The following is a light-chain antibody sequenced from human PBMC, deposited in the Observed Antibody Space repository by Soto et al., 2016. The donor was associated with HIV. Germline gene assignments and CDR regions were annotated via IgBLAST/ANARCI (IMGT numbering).Light chain of an antibody. CDR2: II. Sequence: SYELTQSPSVSVAPGKTAKITCGGDNVGSKSVHWYQQKTRPGPSCWSSIIILTGPQGSLERFSGSNSENAATLTISRVEAGDEADYYCQVWDSHSDQVVFGGGTKLTVL. V-gene: IGLV3-21*03. J-gene: IGLJ2*01. CDR1: NVGSKS. CDR3: QVWDSHSDQVV.